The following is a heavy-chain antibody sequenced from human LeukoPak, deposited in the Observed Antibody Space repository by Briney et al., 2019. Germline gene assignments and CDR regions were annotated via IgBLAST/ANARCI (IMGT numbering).Heavy chain of an antibody. CDR1: GFTFSSYW. V-gene: IGHV3-7*01. Sequence: GGSLRLSCAASGFTFSSYWRTWVRQAPGKGLEWVANIKQDGSEKYYVDSVKGRFSISRDNAKNSLYLQMNSLRAEDTAVYYCARVRGSYHGDYWGQGTLVTVSS. J-gene: IGHJ4*02. CDR2: IKQDGSEK. CDR3: ARVRGSYHGDY. D-gene: IGHD1-26*01.